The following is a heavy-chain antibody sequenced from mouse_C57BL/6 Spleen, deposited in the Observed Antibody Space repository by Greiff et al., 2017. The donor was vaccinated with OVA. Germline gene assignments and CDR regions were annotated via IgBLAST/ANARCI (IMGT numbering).Heavy chain of an antibody. V-gene: IGHV1-69*01. Sequence: VQLQQSGAELVMPGASVKLYCKASGYTFTSYWMHWVKQRPGQGLEWIGEIDPSDSYTNYNQKFKGKSTLTVDKSSSTAYMQLSSLTSEDSAVYYCARDFDYWGQGTTLTVSS. CDR3: ARDFDY. CDR2: IDPSDSYT. CDR1: GYTFTSYW. J-gene: IGHJ2*01.